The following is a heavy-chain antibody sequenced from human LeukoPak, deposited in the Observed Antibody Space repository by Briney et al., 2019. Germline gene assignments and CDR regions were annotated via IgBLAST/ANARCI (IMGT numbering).Heavy chain of an antibody. V-gene: IGHV4-59*12. D-gene: IGHD1-14*01. J-gene: IGHJ4*02. CDR3: ARGANRLDS. Sequence: SENLSLTCSVSGGSINTYYWSWIRQTPGKGLEWIVFIYYTGSTNYNPSLKSRVTMSVDTSKSQFSLKLTSVTAADTALYYCARGANRLDSWGRGTLVTVSS. CDR1: GGSINTYY. CDR2: IYYTGST.